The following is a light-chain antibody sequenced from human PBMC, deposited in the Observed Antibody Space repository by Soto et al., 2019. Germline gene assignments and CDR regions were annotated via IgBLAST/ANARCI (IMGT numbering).Light chain of an antibody. CDR2: DTS. V-gene: IGKV1-5*01. J-gene: IGKJ1*01. CDR1: QSISSW. Sequence: DIQITQSPSTLSASVGDRVTITCRASQSISSWLAWYQQKPGKAPKLLIYDTSTLESGVPSRFSGGGSGTKFTLTISSLQPDDPATYYCQQYNTYSTFGQGTKVDIK. CDR3: QQYNTYST.